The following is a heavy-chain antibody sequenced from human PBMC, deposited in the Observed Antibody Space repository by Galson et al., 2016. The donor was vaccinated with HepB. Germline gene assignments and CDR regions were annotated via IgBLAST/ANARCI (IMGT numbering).Heavy chain of an antibody. CDR2: TSFDGSDK. D-gene: IGHD3-16*02. Sequence: SLRLSCAASGFPFSSYAVHWVRQAPGKGLEWVAVTSFDGSDKYYTDSVKGRFTISRDNSKNTLYLQMNSLRAEDTAVYYCARDDDYVWGASRYTRTFSQYYFDYWGQGTLVTVSS. CDR1: GFPFSSYA. V-gene: IGHV3-30*04. CDR3: ARDDDYVWGASRYTRTFSQYYFDY. J-gene: IGHJ4*02.